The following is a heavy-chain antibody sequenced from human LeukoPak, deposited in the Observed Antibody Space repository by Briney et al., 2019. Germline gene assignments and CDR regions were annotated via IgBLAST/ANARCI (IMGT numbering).Heavy chain of an antibody. Sequence: SVKVSCKASGGTFSSYAISWVRQAPGQGLEWMGGIIPIFGTANYAQKFQGRVTITTDESTSTAYMELSSLRSEDTAVCYCATTGGTYYFDYWGQGTLVTVSS. J-gene: IGHJ4*02. CDR1: GGTFSSYA. CDR2: IIPIFGTA. D-gene: IGHD2-15*01. CDR3: ATTGGTYYFDY. V-gene: IGHV1-69*05.